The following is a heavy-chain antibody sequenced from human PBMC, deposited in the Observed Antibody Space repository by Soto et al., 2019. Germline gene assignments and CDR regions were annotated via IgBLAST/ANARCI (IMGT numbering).Heavy chain of an antibody. V-gene: IGHV1-69*02. CDR2: IIPILGIA. J-gene: IGHJ3*02. Sequence: ASVKVSCKASGGTFSSYTISWVRQAPGQGLEWMGRIIPILGIANYAQKFQGRVTITADKSTSTAYMELSSLRSEDTAVYYCARGQTGPLLNGEDAFDIWGQGTMVTVSS. D-gene: IGHD1-26*01. CDR3: ARGQTGPLLNGEDAFDI. CDR1: GGTFSSYT.